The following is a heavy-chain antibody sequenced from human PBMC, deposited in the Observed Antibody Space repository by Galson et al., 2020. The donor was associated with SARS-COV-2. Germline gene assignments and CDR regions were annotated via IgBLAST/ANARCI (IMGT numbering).Heavy chain of an antibody. CDR1: GYTLTELS. CDR3: ATAKILGYYYYGMDV. Sequence: ASVKLSCKVSGYTLTELSMHRVRPAPGKGLEWMGGFDPEDGETIYAQKFQGRVTMTEDTSTDTAYMELSSLRSEDTAVYYCATAKILGYYYYGMDVWGQGTTVTVSS. CDR2: FDPEDGET. J-gene: IGHJ6*02. V-gene: IGHV1-24*01. D-gene: IGHD3-16*01.